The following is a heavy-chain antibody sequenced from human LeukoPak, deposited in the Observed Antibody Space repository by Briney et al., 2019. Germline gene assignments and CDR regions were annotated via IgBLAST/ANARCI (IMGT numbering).Heavy chain of an antibody. D-gene: IGHD5-24*01. V-gene: IGHV1-18*01. CDR1: GYTFTTYG. CDR2: ISAYNGNT. CDR3: ARALVDCYKELGY. Sequence: ASVKVSCKASGYTFTTYGITWVRQAPGQGLEWMGWISAYNGNTNYAQKLHGRVTMTTDTSTSTAYMELRSLRSDDTAVYYCARALVDCYKELGYWGQGTLVTVSS. J-gene: IGHJ4*02.